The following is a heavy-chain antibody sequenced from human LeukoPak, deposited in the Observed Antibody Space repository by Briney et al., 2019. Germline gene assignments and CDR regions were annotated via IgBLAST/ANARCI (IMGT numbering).Heavy chain of an antibody. V-gene: IGHV4-31*03. CDR3: ARATLRGDPFDF. J-gene: IGHJ4*02. CDR2: IFTSGDT. D-gene: IGHD2-21*02. Sequence: SQTLSLTCTVSGDSLNSGNYYWTWIRQHPGKGLEWIGYIFTSGDTYYNPSLKGRLLTSVDTSKSQFSLRLTSVTAADTAVYYCARATLRGDPFDFWGQGIQVTVSS. CDR1: GDSLNSGNYY.